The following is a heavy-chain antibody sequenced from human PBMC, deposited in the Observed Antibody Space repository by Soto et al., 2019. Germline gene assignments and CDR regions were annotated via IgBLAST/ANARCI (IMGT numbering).Heavy chain of an antibody. CDR2: IKQDGSEK. Sequence: GGSLRLSCAASGFTFSSYWMSWVRQAPGKGLEWVANIKQDGSEKYYVDSVKGRFTISRDNAKNSLYLQMNSLRAEDTAVYYCARDNYDILTGYYEPTNYYFDYWGQGTLVTVSS. D-gene: IGHD3-9*01. J-gene: IGHJ4*02. V-gene: IGHV3-7*05. CDR1: GFTFSSYW. CDR3: ARDNYDILTGYYEPTNYYFDY.